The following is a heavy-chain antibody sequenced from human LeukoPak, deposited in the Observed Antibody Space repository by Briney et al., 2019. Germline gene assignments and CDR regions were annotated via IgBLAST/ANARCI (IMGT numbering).Heavy chain of an antibody. Sequence: GGSLRLSCAASGFTFSSYAMHWVRQAPGKGLEWVAVISYDGSNKYYADSVKGRFTISRDNSKNTLYLQMNSLRAEDTAVYYCAKTRSGGTAVIVFHFDYWGQGTLVTVSS. CDR1: GFTFSSYA. J-gene: IGHJ4*02. V-gene: IGHV3-30-3*02. CDR3: AKTRSGGTAVIVFHFDY. CDR2: ISYDGSNK. D-gene: IGHD2-15*01.